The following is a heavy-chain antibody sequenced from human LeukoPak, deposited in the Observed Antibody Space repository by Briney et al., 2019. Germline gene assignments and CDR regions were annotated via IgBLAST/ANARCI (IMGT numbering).Heavy chain of an antibody. CDR3: ARVSGYCTNGVCSDFDY. CDR1: GFTFSSYW. D-gene: IGHD2-8*01. Sequence: GGSLRLSCAASGFTFSSYWMSWVRQAPGKGLEWVGNIKQDGSEKYYVDSVKGRFTISRDNAKNSLYLQMNSLRAEDTAVYYCARVSGYCTNGVCSDFDYWGQGTLVTVSS. CDR2: IKQDGSEK. V-gene: IGHV3-7*05. J-gene: IGHJ4*02.